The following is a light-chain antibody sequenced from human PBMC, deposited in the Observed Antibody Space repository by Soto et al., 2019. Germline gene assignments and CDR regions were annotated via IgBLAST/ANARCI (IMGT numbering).Light chain of an antibody. CDR2: LGS. Sequence: DIVMTQSPLSLPVTPGEPASISCRSSQSLLYSNGYNYLNWYLQKPGQSPQLLIYLGSNRASGVPDRFSGSGSGTDFTLKISRVEAEDVGVYYCMQVLQTPYTFGQGTKVDIK. V-gene: IGKV2-28*01. CDR1: QSLLYSNGYNY. CDR3: MQVLQTPYT. J-gene: IGKJ2*01.